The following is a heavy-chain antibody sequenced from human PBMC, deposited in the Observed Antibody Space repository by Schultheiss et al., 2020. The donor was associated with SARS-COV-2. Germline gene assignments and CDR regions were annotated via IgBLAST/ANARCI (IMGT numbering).Heavy chain of an antibody. CDR2: ISWNSGSI. V-gene: IGHV3-23*01. D-gene: IGHD1-7*01. Sequence: GGSLRLSCAASGFTFSSYAMSWVRQAPGKGLEWVSGISWNSGSIGYADSVKGRFTISRDNAKNTLYLQMNSLRAEDTAVYYCAKGVGELRDYWGQGTLVTVSS. CDR1: GFTFSSYA. CDR3: AKGVGELRDY. J-gene: IGHJ4*02.